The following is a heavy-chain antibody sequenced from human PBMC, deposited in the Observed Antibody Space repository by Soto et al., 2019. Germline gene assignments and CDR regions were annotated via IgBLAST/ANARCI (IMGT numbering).Heavy chain of an antibody. CDR2: VSGYNGNT. CDR3: ARDEGSHGFDS. D-gene: IGHD6-19*01. J-gene: IGHJ4*02. V-gene: IGHV1-18*04. CDR1: GYTFTNYG. Sequence: QVQLVQSGAEVKKPGASVKVSCKASGYTFTNYGVSWVRQAPGQGLEWMGWVSGYNGNTNYAQKLWGRVTMTTDTSTSTAYIELRTLRSEDTAVYYCARDEGSHGFDSWGQGTLVTVSS.